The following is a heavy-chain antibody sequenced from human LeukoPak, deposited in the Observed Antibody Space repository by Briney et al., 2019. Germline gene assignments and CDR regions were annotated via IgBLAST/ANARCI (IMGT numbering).Heavy chain of an antibody. CDR3: ARAGGYYDYGMDV. CDR1: GYTFTSYY. J-gene: IGHJ6*02. Sequence: ASVKVSCKTSGYTFTSYYVHWVRQAPGQGLEWMGIITPSGGNTTHSQKFQGRFIMTRDTSTSTVFMELSSLRSEDTAVYYCARAGGYYDYGMDVWGQGTTVTVSS. V-gene: IGHV1-46*01. D-gene: IGHD2-15*01. CDR2: ITPSGGNT.